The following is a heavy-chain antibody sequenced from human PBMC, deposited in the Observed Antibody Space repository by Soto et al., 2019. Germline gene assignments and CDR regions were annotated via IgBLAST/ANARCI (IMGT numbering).Heavy chain of an antibody. CDR3: SRGVAGPLHWFDP. CDR1: GYTFTSYA. CDR2: INAGNGNT. Sequence: QVQLVQSGAEVKKPGASVKVSCKASGYTFTSYAMHWVRQAPGQRLEWMGWINAGNGNTKYSQKFQGRVTITRDTDASTAYMELSSLRSEDTAVYDCSRGVAGPLHWFDPWGQGTLVTVSS. V-gene: IGHV1-3*01. D-gene: IGHD6-19*01. J-gene: IGHJ5*02.